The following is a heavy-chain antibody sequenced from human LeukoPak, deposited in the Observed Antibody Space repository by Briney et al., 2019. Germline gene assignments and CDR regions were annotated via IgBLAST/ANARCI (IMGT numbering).Heavy chain of an antibody. CDR3: AKDYNYGDEYDY. CDR1: GFTFSSYA. J-gene: IGHJ4*02. CDR2: ISGSGGST. Sequence: PGGSLGLSCAASGFTFSSYAMSWVCQAPGKGLEWVSAISGSGGSTYYADSVKGRFTISRDNSKNTLYLQMNSLRAEDTAVYYCAKDYNYGDEYDYWGQGTLVTVSS. D-gene: IGHD4-17*01. V-gene: IGHV3-23*01.